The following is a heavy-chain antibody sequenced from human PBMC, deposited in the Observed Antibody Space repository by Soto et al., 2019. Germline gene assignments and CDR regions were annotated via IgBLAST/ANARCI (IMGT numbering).Heavy chain of an antibody. CDR1: GGSISSSSYY. CDR2: IYYSGST. D-gene: IGHD6-6*01. J-gene: IGHJ6*02. CDR3: ARQWAARRALEDYYYGMDV. Sequence: SETLSLTCTFSGGSISSSSYYWGWIRQPPGKGLEWIGSIYYSGSTYYNPSLKSRVTISVDTSKNQFSLKLSSVTAADTAVYYCARQWAARRALEDYYYGMDVWGQGPTVT. V-gene: IGHV4-39*01.